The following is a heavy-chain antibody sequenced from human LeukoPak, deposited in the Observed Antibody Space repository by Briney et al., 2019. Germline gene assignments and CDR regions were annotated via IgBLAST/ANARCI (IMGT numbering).Heavy chain of an antibody. CDR2: INYSGST. V-gene: IGHV4-39*01. D-gene: IGHD3-10*01. J-gene: IGHJ4*02. Sequence: SETLSLTCTVSGGSVSSTTYFWSWIRQPPGKGLEWIASINYSGSTYYNPSLKSRVTISVDTSENQFSLKLSSVTAADTAVYYCARYVVYGSGKYYFDYWGQGTLVTVST. CDR3: ARYVVYGSGKYYFDY. CDR1: GGSVSSTTYF.